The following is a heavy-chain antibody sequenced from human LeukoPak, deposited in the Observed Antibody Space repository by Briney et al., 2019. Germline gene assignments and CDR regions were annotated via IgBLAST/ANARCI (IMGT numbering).Heavy chain of an antibody. D-gene: IGHD3-22*01. J-gene: IGHJ4*02. V-gene: IGHV3-30-3*01. Sequence: GGSLRLSCAASGFTFNNYAMHWVRQAPGKGLEWVAVISYDGSNKYYADSVKGRFTISRDNSQNTLYLQMNSLRPEDTAVYYCARDPSSGYYYYFDYWGQGTLVTVSS. CDR2: ISYDGSNK. CDR1: GFTFNNYA. CDR3: ARDPSSGYYYYFDY.